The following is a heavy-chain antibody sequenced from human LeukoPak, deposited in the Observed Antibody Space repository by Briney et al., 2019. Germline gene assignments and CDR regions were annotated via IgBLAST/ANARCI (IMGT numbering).Heavy chain of an antibody. D-gene: IGHD3-3*02. CDR3: ARDRLGPSFSVSHFDL. CDR2: NNYNGAIT. J-gene: IGHJ4*02. Sequence: GSLRLLCATSGFPFVDYGLNWVRRAPGEGPEWPLANNYNGAITDYADSVKGRFTISRDNAKNSLYLRMDSLRAEDTAFYCARDRLGPSFSVSHFDLWGQGTLVTVSS. V-gene: IGHV3-20*01. CDR1: GFPFVDYG.